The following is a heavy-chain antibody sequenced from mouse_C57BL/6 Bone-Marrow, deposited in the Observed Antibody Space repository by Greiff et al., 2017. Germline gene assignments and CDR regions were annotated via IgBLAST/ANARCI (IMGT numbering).Heavy chain of an antibody. Sequence: VQLQQSGAELVRPGASVKLSCTASGFNIKDDYMHWVKQRPEQGLEWIGWIDPENGDTAYASKFQGKATITADTSSNTAYLQLSSLTSEDTAVYYCTTYYDGSSYDYFDYWGQGTTLTVSS. CDR2: IDPENGDT. CDR1: GFNIKDDY. D-gene: IGHD1-1*01. CDR3: TTYYDGSSYDYFDY. V-gene: IGHV14-4*01. J-gene: IGHJ2*01.